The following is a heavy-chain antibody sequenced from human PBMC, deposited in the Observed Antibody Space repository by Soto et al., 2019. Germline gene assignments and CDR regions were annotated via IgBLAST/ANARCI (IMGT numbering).Heavy chain of an antibody. CDR2: MNPNSGNT. Sequence: GASVKGSCKASGYTFTRYDINWVRQATGQGLEWMGWMNPNSGNTGYAQKFQGRVTMTRNTSISTAYMELSSLRSEDTAVYYCARGGSECSGGSCYAGYWGQGTLVTVSS. CDR1: GYTFTRYD. D-gene: IGHD2-15*01. V-gene: IGHV1-8*01. CDR3: ARGGSECSGGSCYAGY. J-gene: IGHJ4*02.